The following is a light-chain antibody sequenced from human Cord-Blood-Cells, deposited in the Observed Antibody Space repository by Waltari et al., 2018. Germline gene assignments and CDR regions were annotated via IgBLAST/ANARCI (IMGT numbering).Light chain of an antibody. J-gene: IGKJ1*01. V-gene: IGKV1-39*01. CDR2: AAS. Sequence: DIQMTQSPSSLYASVGDRVTITCRASQRIRSYLNWYHQKPGKAPKLLIYAASSLQSGVPSRFSGSGSGTDFTLTISSLQPEDFATYYCQQSYSTPWTFGQGTKVEIK. CDR1: QRIRSY. CDR3: QQSYSTPWT.